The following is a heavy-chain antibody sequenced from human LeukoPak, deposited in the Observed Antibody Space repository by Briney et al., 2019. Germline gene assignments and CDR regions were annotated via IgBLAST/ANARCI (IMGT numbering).Heavy chain of an antibody. CDR1: GGSFSGYY. CDR3: ARGQWDY. D-gene: IGHD2-8*01. V-gene: IGHV4-34*01. J-gene: IGHJ4*02. Sequence: SETLSLTCAVYGGSFSGYYWSWIRQPPGKGLEWIGEINHSGSTNYNPSLKSRVTISVDTSKNQFSLKLSSVTAADTAVYYCARGQWDYWGQGTLVTVSS. CDR2: INHSGST.